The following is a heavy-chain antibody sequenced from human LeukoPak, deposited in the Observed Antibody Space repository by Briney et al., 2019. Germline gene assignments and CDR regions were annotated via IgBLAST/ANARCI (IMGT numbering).Heavy chain of an antibody. CDR3: AKGGRWALLNQDYFDY. Sequence: GRSLRLSCAASGFTFDDYAMHWVRQAPGKGLEWVSGISWNSGSIGYADSVKGRFTISRDNAKNSLYLQMNSLRAEDTALYYCAKGGRWALLNQDYFDYWGQGTLVTVSS. D-gene: IGHD4-23*01. J-gene: IGHJ4*02. CDR1: GFTFDDYA. CDR2: ISWNSGSI. V-gene: IGHV3-9*01.